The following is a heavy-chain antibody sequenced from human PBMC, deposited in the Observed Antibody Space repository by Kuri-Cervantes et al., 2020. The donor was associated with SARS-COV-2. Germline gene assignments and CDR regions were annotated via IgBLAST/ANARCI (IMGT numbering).Heavy chain of an antibody. J-gene: IGHJ3*02. CDR1: GFTFSSYA. CDR3: AKGPVGATGAFDI. CDR2: ISGSGGST. V-gene: IGHV3-23*01. D-gene: IGHD1-26*01. Sequence: GDSLKISCAASGFTFSSYAMSWVRQAPGKGLEWVSAISGSGGSTYYADSVKGRFTISRDNSKNTLYLQMNSLRAEDTAVYYCAKGPVGATGAFDIWGQGTMVTVS.